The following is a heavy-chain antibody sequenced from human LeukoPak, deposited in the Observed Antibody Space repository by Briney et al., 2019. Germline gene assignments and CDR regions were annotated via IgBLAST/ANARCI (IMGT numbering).Heavy chain of an antibody. CDR2: INHSGST. J-gene: IGHJ5*02. D-gene: IGHD3-10*01. Sequence: SETLSXXXXVXGXXFSGYYWSWIRQPPGKGLEWIGEINHSGSTNYNPSLKSPVTISVDTSKNQFSLNLSSVTAADTAVYYCARGVFWFDPWGQGTLVTVSS. CDR1: GXXFSGYY. CDR3: ARGVFWFDP. V-gene: IGHV4-34*01.